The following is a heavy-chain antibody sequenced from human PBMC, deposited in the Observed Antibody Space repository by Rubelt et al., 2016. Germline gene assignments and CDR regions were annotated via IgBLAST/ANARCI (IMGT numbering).Heavy chain of an antibody. D-gene: IGHD3-10*01. J-gene: IGHJ4*02. CDR3: ARPTGASSASGSFLV. V-gene: IGHV4-38-2*02. CDR2: FFHDGST. CDR1: GYSINNGYY. Sequence: QVQLQESGPGLVKPSETLSLTCTVSGYSINNGYYWGWIRQPPGKGLEWIASFFHDGSTKYNPSLKSRVTRSKYGAKTQFSLSRSSGTAADTAVYYCARPTGASSASGSFLVWGQGTLVTVSS.